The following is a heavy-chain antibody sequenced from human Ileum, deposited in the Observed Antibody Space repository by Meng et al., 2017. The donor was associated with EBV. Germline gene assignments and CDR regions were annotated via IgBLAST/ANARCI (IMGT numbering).Heavy chain of an antibody. V-gene: IGHV4-4*02. D-gene: IGHD2-8*01. Sequence: QVQTRVSGPGLVKSSGTRSLTCGVSGDSMTNNNWWTWVRQPPGKGLEWIGEIYHSGSTNYNPSLQSRATISVDMSKKQFSLKLRSVTAADTAVYYCARTGVGLAFDYWGLGTLVTVSS. CDR2: IYHSGST. CDR3: ARTGVGLAFDY. CDR1: GDSMTNNNW. J-gene: IGHJ4*02.